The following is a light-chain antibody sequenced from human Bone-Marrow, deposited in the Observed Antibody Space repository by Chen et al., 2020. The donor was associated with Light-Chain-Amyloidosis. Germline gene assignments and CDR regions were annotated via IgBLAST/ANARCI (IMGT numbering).Light chain of an antibody. Sequence: QSALTLPASVSGSPGQSITISCTGPSSDVGGYNYVSWYQQHPGKAPKLMIYEVSNLPSGVSNRFSGSKSGNTASLTISGLQAEDEADDYCSSYTSSSTLVVFGGGTKLTVL. CDR2: EVS. CDR3: SSYTSSSTLVV. CDR1: SSDVGGYNY. V-gene: IGLV2-14*01. J-gene: IGLJ2*01.